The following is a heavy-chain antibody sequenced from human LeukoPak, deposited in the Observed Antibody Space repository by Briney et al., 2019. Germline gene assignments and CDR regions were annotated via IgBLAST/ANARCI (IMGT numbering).Heavy chain of an antibody. Sequence: PSGTLSLTCAVSGGSISSSNWWSWVRQPPGKGLEWIGEIYHSGSTYYNPSLKSRVTISVDRSKNQFSLKLSSVTAADTAVYYCARDTDIVVVPAARGAFDIWGQGTMVTVSS. J-gene: IGHJ3*02. D-gene: IGHD2-2*01. CDR1: GGSISSSNW. V-gene: IGHV4-4*02. CDR3: ARDTDIVVVPAARGAFDI. CDR2: IYHSGST.